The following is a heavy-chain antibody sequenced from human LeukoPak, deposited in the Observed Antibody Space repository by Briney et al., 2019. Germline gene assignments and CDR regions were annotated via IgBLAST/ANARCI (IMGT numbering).Heavy chain of an antibody. CDR3: ARVKQLELTRPLDY. D-gene: IGHD1-1*01. CDR1: GYTFTSYG. Sequence: ASVKVSCKASGYTFTSYGISWVRQAPGQGLEWMGWISAYNGNTNYAQKLQGRVTMTTDTSTSTAYMELRSPRSDDTAVYYCARVKQLELTRPLDYWGQGTLVTVSS. J-gene: IGHJ4*02. V-gene: IGHV1-18*01. CDR2: ISAYNGNT.